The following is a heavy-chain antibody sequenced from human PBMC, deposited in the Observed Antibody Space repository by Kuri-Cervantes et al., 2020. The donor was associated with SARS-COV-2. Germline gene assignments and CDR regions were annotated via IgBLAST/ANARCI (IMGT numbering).Heavy chain of an antibody. CDR2: IVVGSGDT. Sequence: SVKVSCKTSGFTFTGSTIQWVRQARGQGLEWIGWIVVGSGDTSYAQEFQDRVTITRDMSTATAYMELRTLRSEDTAVYFCSLDAVDYWGQGTLVTVSS. CDR3: SLDAVDY. V-gene: IGHV1-58*02. D-gene: IGHD2-8*01. J-gene: IGHJ4*02. CDR1: GFTFTGST.